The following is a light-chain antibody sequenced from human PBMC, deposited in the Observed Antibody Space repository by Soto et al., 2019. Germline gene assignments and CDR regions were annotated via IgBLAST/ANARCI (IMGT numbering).Light chain of an antibody. CDR2: GAS. Sequence: DIQMTQFPSSLSASVGDRVTITCRTRQNIDTSLNWYQQRPGKAPKLLIYGASSLQNGVPSRFSGSGSGTDFTLTISSLQREDSAAYYCQQTYKTLPFTFGPGTKVDI. CDR1: QNIDTS. V-gene: IGKV1-39*01. J-gene: IGKJ3*01. CDR3: QQTYKTLPFT.